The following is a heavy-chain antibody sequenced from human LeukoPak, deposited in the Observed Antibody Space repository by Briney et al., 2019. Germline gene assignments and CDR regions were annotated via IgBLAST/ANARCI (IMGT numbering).Heavy chain of an antibody. CDR3: ARTLRYFDWGLND. D-gene: IGHD3-9*01. J-gene: IGHJ4*02. V-gene: IGHV3-33*01. CDR1: GFTFSSYG. Sequence: PGGSLRLSCAASGFTFSSYGMHWVSQAPGKGLEWVAVIWYDGSNKYYADSVKGRFTISRDNSKNTLYLQMNSLRAEDTAVYYCARTLRYFDWGLNDWGQGTLVTVSS. CDR2: IWYDGSNK.